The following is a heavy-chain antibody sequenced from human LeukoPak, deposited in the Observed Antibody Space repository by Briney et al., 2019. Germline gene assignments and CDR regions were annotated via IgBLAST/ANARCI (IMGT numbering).Heavy chain of an antibody. CDR3: ARLTARQGYYYYGMDV. V-gene: IGHV4-59*01. J-gene: IGHJ6*02. CDR2: IYYSGST. D-gene: IGHD1-14*01. Sequence: SETLSLTCTVSGDSISSYYWSWIRQPPGKGLEWIGYIYYSGSTNYNPSLKSRVTISVDTSKNQFSLKLSSVTAGDTALYYCARLTARQGYYYYGMDVWGQGTTVTVSS. CDR1: GDSISSYY.